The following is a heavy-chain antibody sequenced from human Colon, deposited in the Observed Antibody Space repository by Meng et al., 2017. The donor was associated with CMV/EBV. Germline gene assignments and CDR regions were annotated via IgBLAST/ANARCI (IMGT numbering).Heavy chain of an antibody. CDR3: ARARGGANHYYHGMDV. CDR2: INPSGGST. V-gene: IGHV1-46*01. CDR1: GYTFTSYY. D-gene: IGHD4/OR15-4a*01. J-gene: IGHJ6*02. Sequence: ASVKVSCKASGYTFTSYYMHWVRQAPGQGLEWMGIINPSGGSTSYAQKFQGRVTITADKSTSTAYMELSSLRSDDTAVYYCARARGGANHYYHGMDVWGQGTTVTVSS.